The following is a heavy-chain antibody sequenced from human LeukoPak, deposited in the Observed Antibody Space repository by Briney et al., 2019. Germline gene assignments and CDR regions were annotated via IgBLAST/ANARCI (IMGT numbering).Heavy chain of an antibody. J-gene: IGHJ4*02. CDR3: AKDPSDIVVVPAVTFDY. CDR1: GFTFSSYA. V-gene: IGHV3-23*01. Sequence: GGSLRLSCAASGFTFSSYAMSWVRQAPGKGLEWVSAISGSGGSTYYADSGKGRFTISRDNSKNTLYLQMNSLRAEDTAVYYCAKDPSDIVVVPAVTFDYWGQGTLVTVSS. CDR2: ISGSGGST. D-gene: IGHD2-2*01.